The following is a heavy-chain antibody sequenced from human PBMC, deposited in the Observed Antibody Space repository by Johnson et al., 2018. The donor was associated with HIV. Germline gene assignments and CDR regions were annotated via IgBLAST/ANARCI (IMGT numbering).Heavy chain of an antibody. CDR2: ISSNGDST. V-gene: IGHV3-64*04. D-gene: IGHD1-26*01. J-gene: IGHJ3*01. Sequence: QVQLVESGGGLVQPGGSLRLSCAASGFTFTTYAMHWVRQAPGKGLDYVSAISSNGDSTYYADSVKGRFTISRDNAKNSLYLQMNSLRDEDTAVYYCVTADRGSAWGQGTTVTVSS. CDR3: VTADRGSA. CDR1: GFTFTTYA.